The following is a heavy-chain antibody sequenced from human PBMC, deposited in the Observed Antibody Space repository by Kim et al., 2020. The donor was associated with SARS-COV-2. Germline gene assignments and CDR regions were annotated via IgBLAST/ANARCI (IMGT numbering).Heavy chain of an antibody. J-gene: IGHJ3*02. D-gene: IGHD3-10*01. CDR2: FYNSGTA. Sequence: SETLSLTCTVSGASVSSNRYYWSWIRQLPGKGLEWIAYFYNSGTAYYNPSLKSRVAISVDPSKNQFSLTLYSVTAADTAVYYCARDPYYSTSGRYSHAFDMWGQGTKVTVSS. CDR3: ARDPYYSTSGRYSHAFDM. V-gene: IGHV4-31*03. CDR1: GASVSSNRYY.